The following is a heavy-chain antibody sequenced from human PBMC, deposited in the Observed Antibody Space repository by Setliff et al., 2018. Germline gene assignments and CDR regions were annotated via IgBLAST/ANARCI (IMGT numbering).Heavy chain of an antibody. CDR3: ARAISGWYSAHYYYMDV. D-gene: IGHD6-19*01. Sequence: SETLSLTCSVSGGSISSGSDYWTWIRQPAGKGLEWIGHIYTSESTNYNPSLKSRVTISVDASKNQLSLNLRSVTAADTAVYYCARAISGWYSAHYYYMDVWGKGTTVTVS. J-gene: IGHJ6*03. CDR1: GGSISSGSDY. V-gene: IGHV4-61*09. CDR2: IYTSEST.